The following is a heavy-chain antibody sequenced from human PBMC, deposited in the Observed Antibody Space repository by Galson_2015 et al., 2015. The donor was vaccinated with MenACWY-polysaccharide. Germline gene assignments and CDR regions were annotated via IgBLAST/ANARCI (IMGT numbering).Heavy chain of an antibody. J-gene: IGHJ4*02. D-gene: IGHD5-18*01. CDR2: IRGNGGRT. Sequence: SLRLSCAASGFTFSTYAMRWVRQAPGKGPEWVSFIRGNGGRTEYADSVKGRFTISRDNSKNTLDLQMNSLRAEDTAVYYCAKTRGGDTASDSWGQGTLVTVSS. V-gene: IGHV3-23*01. CDR1: GFTFSTYA. CDR3: AKTRGGDTASDS.